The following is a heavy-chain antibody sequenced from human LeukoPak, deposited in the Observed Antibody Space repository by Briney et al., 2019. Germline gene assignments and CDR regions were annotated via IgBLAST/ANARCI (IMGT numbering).Heavy chain of an antibody. CDR1: GGSIITSGQY. D-gene: IGHD4-23*01. Sequence: SETLSLDCTGSGGSIITSGQYWGWNRQPPGMGREWSAGVCYTGFTNTNPSFSSRMSISVDTSKNQFSLNMTSVTAADADVYYCARYRASTGGHNWFDPWGQGTLVTVSS. V-gene: IGHV4-39*07. J-gene: IGHJ5*02. CDR2: VCYTGFT. CDR3: ARYRASTGGHNWFDP.